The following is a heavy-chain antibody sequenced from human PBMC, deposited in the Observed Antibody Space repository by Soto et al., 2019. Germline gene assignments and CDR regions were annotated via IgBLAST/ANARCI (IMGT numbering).Heavy chain of an antibody. CDR1: GYTFTGYY. Sequence: VKVSCKASGYTFTGYYMHWVRQAPGQGLECMGWINPNSGGTNYAQKFQGWVTMTRDTSISTAYMELSRLRSDDTAVYYCARVAGYSYGPGRYYYGMDVWGQGTTVTVSS. CDR3: ARVAGYSYGPGRYYYGMDV. J-gene: IGHJ6*02. V-gene: IGHV1-2*04. CDR2: INPNSGGT. D-gene: IGHD5-18*01.